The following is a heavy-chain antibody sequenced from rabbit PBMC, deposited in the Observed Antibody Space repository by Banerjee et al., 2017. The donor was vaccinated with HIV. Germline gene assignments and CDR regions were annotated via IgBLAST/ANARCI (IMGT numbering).Heavy chain of an antibody. CDR1: GFSFSSYW. CDR2: IWPGSSGST. J-gene: IGHJ4*01. D-gene: IGHD6-1*01. V-gene: IGHV1S45*01. CDR3: ARDYAGDAGYGYGPTYFNL. Sequence: QEQLEESRGGLVQPEGSLTLTCTASGFSFSSYWIYWVRQAPGKGLEWIACIWPGSSGSTYYASRAKGRFTISKTSSTTVTLQMTSLTAADTATYFCARDYAGDAGYGYGPTYFNLWGPGTLVTVS.